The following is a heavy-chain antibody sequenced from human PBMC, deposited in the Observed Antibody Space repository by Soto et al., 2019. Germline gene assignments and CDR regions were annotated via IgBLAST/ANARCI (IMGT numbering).Heavy chain of an antibody. V-gene: IGHV4-4*02. J-gene: IGHJ4*02. CDR2: IYHSGST. D-gene: IGHD3-10*01. CDR1: GGSISSNYW. CDR3: ARARPESGGDY. Sequence: QVQLQESGPGLVKPSGTLSLTCAVSGGSISSNYWWSWVRQPPGKGLEWIGEIYHSGSTNYNPSLKSRVTISVDKSTNQFSLKLSSVTAADPAVYYCARARPESGGDYWGQGTLVTVSS.